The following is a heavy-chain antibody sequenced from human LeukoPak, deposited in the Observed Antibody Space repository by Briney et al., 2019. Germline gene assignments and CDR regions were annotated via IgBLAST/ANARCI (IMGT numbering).Heavy chain of an antibody. CDR1: GFTFSSYS. CDR3: ATLEDIVVVPAAPLHWFDP. D-gene: IGHD2-2*01. CDR2: ISSSSTI. V-gene: IGHV3-48*01. Sequence: GGSLRLSCAASGFTFSSYSMNWVRQAPGKGLEWVSYISSSSTIYYADSVKGRFTISRDNAKNSLYLQMNSLRAEDTAVYYCATLEDIVVVPAAPLHWFDPWGQGTLVTVSS. J-gene: IGHJ5*02.